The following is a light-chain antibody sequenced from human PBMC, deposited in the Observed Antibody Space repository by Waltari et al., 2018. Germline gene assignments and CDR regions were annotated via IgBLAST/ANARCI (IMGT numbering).Light chain of an antibody. V-gene: IGLV3-1*01. CDR3: QALGTGAWV. CDR2: QDT. Sequence: SFELTQPPSVSISPGQTASITCSGDILGTKYASWYQHKPGQSPLLVIYQDTKRTPGSTERFSGSKSGNAATLTISGTQAMDEADYYCQALGTGAWVFGGGTKLTVL. J-gene: IGLJ3*02. CDR1: ILGTKY.